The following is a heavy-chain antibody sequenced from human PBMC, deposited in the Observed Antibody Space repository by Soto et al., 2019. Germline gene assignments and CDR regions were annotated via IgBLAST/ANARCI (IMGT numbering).Heavy chain of an antibody. D-gene: IGHD3-3*01. J-gene: IGHJ4*02. CDR1: GYTSTSYG. Sequence: ASVKVSCKASGYTSTSYGISWVQQAPGQGLEWMGWISAYNGNTNYAQKLQGRVTMTTDTSTSTAYMELRSLRSDDTAVYYCARDRATLRRQVLRFLEWLPFDYWGQGTLVTVSS. V-gene: IGHV1-18*01. CDR3: ARDRATLRRQVLRFLEWLPFDY. CDR2: ISAYNGNT.